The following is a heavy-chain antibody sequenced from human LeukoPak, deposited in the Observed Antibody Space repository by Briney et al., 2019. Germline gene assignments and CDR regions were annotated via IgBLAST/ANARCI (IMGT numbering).Heavy chain of an antibody. CDR2: IYYSGST. J-gene: IGHJ4*02. D-gene: IGHD1-7*01. V-gene: IGHV4-59*02. CDR1: GGSVSSYS. CDR3: APLANWNYVY. Sequence: PSETLSLTCTVSGGSVSSYSWSWIRQPPGKGLEWIGYIYYSGSTNYNPSLKSRVTMSVDTSKNQFSLKLNSVTAADTAVYYCAPLANWNYVYWGQGTLVTVSS.